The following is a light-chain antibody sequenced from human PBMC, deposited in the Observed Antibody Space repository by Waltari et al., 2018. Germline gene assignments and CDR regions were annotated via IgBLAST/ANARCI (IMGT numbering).Light chain of an antibody. Sequence: DIQMTQSPSSLPASVGERVTITCRASQSITTFLSWYQQKPGKAPYLLIYAASSLQSGVPARLSGRVSGTDFTLTISSLQPEDFETYYCQQTDTTPYTLGQGTKLEIK. J-gene: IGKJ2*01. CDR1: QSITTF. CDR2: AAS. V-gene: IGKV1-39*01. CDR3: QQTDTTPYT.